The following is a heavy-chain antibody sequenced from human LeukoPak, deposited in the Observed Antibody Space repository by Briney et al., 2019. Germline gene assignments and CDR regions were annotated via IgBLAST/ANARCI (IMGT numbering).Heavy chain of an antibody. V-gene: IGHV6-1*01. Sequence: SQTLSLTCAISGVSVSSNNAAWHWLRQSPARGLEWQGKTYYRSKWYNDYAVSVKSRITINPDTSKNQFSLQLNSVTPEDTAVYYCARGFHSSGYYRLGYYYGMDVWGQGTTVTVSS. D-gene: IGHD3-22*01. CDR2: TYYRSKWYN. J-gene: IGHJ6*02. CDR3: ARGFHSSGYYRLGYYYGMDV. CDR1: GVSVSSNNAA.